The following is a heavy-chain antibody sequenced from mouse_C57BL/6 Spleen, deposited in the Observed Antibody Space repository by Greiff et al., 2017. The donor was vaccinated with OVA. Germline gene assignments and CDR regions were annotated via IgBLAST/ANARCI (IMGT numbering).Heavy chain of an antibody. V-gene: IGHV2-3*01. Sequence: VQVVESGPGLVAPSQSLSITCTVSGFSLTSYGVSWVRQPPGKGLEWLGVIWGDGGTNYHSALISRLSISKDNSKSQVFLKLNSLQADDTATFYCAKERDSSGYLDYWGQGTTLTVSS. CDR1: GFSLTSYG. D-gene: IGHD3-2*02. J-gene: IGHJ2*01. CDR2: IWGDGGT. CDR3: AKERDSSGYLDY.